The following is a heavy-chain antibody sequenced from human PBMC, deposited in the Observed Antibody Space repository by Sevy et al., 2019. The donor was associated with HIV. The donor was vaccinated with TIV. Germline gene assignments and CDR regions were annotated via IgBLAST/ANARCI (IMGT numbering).Heavy chain of an antibody. CDR2: IWFDGSNK. V-gene: IGHV3-33*06. CDR1: GFTFSTYS. J-gene: IGHJ6*02. CDR3: AKAVADSNYYYGLDV. D-gene: IGHD6-19*01. Sequence: GGSLRLSCAASGFTFSTYSMHWVRQAPGKGLEWVALIWFDGSNKYYADSVKGRFNISRDNSKNTLYLQMNSLRAEDTDVYYCAKAVADSNYYYGLDVWGQGTTVTVSS.